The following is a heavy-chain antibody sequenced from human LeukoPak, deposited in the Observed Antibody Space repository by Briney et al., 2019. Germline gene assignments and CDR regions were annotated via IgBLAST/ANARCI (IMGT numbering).Heavy chain of an antibody. J-gene: IGHJ4*02. D-gene: IGHD6-6*01. V-gene: IGHV3-48*03. CDR3: ARDGEVGYSNSSGGVDY. CDR1: GFTLSSYE. CDR2: ISSSGRTI. Sequence: GGSLRLPCAASGFTLSSYEMNWVRQAPGKGLEWVSYISSSGRTIYYADSVKGRFTISRDNAKNSLYLQMNSLRAEDTAVYYCARDGEVGYSNSSGGVDYWGQGTLVTVSS.